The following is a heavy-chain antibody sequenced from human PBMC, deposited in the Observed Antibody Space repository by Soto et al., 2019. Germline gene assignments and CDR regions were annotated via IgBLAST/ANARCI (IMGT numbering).Heavy chain of an antibody. CDR3: ARATTGYPGRAFQI. CDR1: EGSINWSPDY. CDR2: VHYTAST. V-gene: IGHV4-39*02. Sequence: SETLSLTCTVYEGSINWSPDYWGWLRQPPGKEPQWIASVHYTASTTYYNPSLKSRVTISVDTSKNQFSLNLRSVTAADTAIYYCARATTGYPGRAFQIWGQGKMVTVSS. D-gene: IGHD2-15*01. J-gene: IGHJ3*02.